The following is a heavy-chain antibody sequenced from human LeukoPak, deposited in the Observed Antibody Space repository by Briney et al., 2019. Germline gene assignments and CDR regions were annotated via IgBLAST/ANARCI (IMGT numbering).Heavy chain of an antibody. CDR3: ARGKTPAVTTPFDY. J-gene: IGHJ4*02. V-gene: IGHV3-74*01. Sequence: GRSLRLSCAASGFTFSSYWMHWVRQAPGKGLVWVSRINSDGSSTSYADSVEGRFTISRDNAKNTLYLQMNSLRAADTAVYYCARGKTPAVTTPFDYWGQGTLVTVSS. CDR1: GFTFSSYW. D-gene: IGHD4-17*01. CDR2: INSDGSST.